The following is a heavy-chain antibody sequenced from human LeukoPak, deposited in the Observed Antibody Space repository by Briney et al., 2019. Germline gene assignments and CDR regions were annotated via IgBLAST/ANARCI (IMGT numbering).Heavy chain of an antibody. CDR2: IYYSGST. Sequence: SETLSLTCTVSGGSISSYYWGWIRQPPGKGLEWIGYIYYSGSTNYNPSLKSRVTISVDTSKNQFSLKLSSVTAADTAVYYCARGARVARGAFDIWGQGTMVTVSS. D-gene: IGHD2-15*01. J-gene: IGHJ3*02. CDR3: ARGARVARGAFDI. CDR1: GGSISSYY. V-gene: IGHV4-59*01.